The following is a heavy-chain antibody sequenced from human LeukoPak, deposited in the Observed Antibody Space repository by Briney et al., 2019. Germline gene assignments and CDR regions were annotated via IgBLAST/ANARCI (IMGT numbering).Heavy chain of an antibody. CDR3: AREVLTGSYYIDF. Sequence: GGSLRLSCAASGXTFRSYTMSWVRQAPGKGLESVSYISSSSSTIYYADSVKGRFTISRDNAKNSLFVQMNSLREEDTAVYFCAREVLTGSYYIDFWGQGTLVTVSS. D-gene: IGHD3-10*01. CDR2: ISSSSSTI. CDR1: GXTFRSYT. V-gene: IGHV3-48*02. J-gene: IGHJ4*02.